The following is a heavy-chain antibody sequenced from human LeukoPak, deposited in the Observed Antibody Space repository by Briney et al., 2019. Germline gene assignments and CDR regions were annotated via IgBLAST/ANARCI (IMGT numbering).Heavy chain of an antibody. CDR1: GGSVSSSSSY. V-gene: IGHV4-39*01. D-gene: IGHD3-22*01. CDR3: ARYESSAYGIDV. CDR2: IYHSGTT. J-gene: IGHJ2*01. Sequence: SETLSLTCTVSGGSVSSSSSYWFWIRQPPGMGLEGIGSIYHSGTTYSNPSLKSRVTISVDTSKTQFSLKVSSVAAADTAVYYCARYESSAYGIDVWGRGTLVTVSS.